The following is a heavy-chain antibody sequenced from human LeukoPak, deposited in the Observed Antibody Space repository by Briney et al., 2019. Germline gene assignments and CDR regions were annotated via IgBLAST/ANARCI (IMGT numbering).Heavy chain of an antibody. D-gene: IGHD6-13*01. CDR2: IRYDGSNK. CDR1: GSTFSSYG. V-gene: IGHV3-30*02. J-gene: IGHJ4*02. CDR3: AKDLIAAAGTGYFDY. Sequence: PGGSLRLSCAASGSTFSSYGMHWVRQAPGKGLEWVAFIRYDGSNKYYADSVKGRFTISRDNSKNTLYLQMNSLRAEDTAVYYCAKDLIAAAGTGYFDYWGQGTLVTVSS.